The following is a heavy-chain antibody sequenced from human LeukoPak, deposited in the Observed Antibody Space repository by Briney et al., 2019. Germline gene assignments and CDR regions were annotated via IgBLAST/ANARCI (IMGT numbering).Heavy chain of an antibody. J-gene: IGHJ6*02. CDR1: GGSISSYY. D-gene: IGHD3-3*01. V-gene: IGHV4-34*01. CDR3: ARVITIFGVVIVNYYYGMDV. CDR2: INHSGST. Sequence: SETLSLTCTVSGGSISSYYWNWIRQPPGKGLEWIGEINHSGSTNYNPSLKSRVTISVDTSKNQFSLKLSSVTAADTAVYYCARVITIFGVVIVNYYYGMDVWGQGTTVTVSS.